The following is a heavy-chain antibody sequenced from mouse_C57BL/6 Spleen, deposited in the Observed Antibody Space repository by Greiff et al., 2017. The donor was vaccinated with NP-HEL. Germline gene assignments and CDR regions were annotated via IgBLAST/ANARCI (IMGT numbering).Heavy chain of an antibody. CDR3: ASTVVAPFAY. Sequence: DVKLVESGGGLVKPGGSLKLSCAASGFTFSSYAMSWVRQTPEKRLEWVATISDGGSYTYYPDNVKGRVTISRDNAKNNLYLQMSHLKSEDTAMYYCASTVVAPFAYWGQGTLVTVSA. CDR2: ISDGGSYT. J-gene: IGHJ3*01. V-gene: IGHV5-4*03. CDR1: GFTFSSYA. D-gene: IGHD1-1*01.